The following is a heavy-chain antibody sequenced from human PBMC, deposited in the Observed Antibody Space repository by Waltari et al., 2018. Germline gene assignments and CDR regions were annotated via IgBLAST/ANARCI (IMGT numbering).Heavy chain of an antibody. Sequence: QVQLQQWGAGLLKPSETLSLTCAVYGGSFSGYYWSWIRQPPGKGLEWIGEINHSGSTNYNPSLKSRVTISVDTSKNQFSLKLSSVTAADTAVYYCARDRYDILTGYYFDYWGQGTLVTVSS. V-gene: IGHV4-34*01. CDR3: ARDRYDILTGYYFDY. CDR1: GGSFSGYY. J-gene: IGHJ4*02. D-gene: IGHD3-9*01. CDR2: INHSGST.